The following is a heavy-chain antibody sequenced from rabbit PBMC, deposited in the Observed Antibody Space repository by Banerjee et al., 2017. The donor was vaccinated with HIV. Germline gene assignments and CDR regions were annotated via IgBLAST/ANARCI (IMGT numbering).Heavy chain of an antibody. CDR1: GVSFSGNSY. CDR2: IDIGSSAFT. J-gene: IGHJ6*01. D-gene: IGHD1-1*01. V-gene: IGHV1S45*01. Sequence: QEQLVESGGDLVKPGASLTLTCIASGVSFSGNSYMCWVRQAPGKGLEWIACIDIGSSAFTYFASWAKGRFTISKISSTTVTLQMTSLTAADTATYFCARDTSSSFSSYGMDLRGPGTLVTVS. CDR3: ARDTSSSFSSYGMDL.